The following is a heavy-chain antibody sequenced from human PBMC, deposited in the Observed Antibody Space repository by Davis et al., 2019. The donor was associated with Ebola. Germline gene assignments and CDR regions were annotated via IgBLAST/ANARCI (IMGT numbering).Heavy chain of an antibody. V-gene: IGHV3-33*08. CDR1: EFTFSFYG. D-gene: IGHD1-14*01. CDR3: VRDPAIGKPLSTFDV. Sequence: PGGSLRLSCAASEFTFSFYGMSWVRQAPGKGLEWLAVIWYDGSREFLADSMKGRFTISRDNSRNTLFLQMNSLRVEDTAVYYCVRDPAIGKPLSTFDVWGLGTTVTVAS. CDR2: IWYDGSRE. J-gene: IGHJ3*01.